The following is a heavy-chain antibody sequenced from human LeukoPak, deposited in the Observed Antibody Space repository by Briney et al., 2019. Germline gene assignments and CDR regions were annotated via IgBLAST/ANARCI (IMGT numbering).Heavy chain of an antibody. CDR3: AKGTAAPYYYYMDV. CDR1: GFRFSSYG. D-gene: IGHD6-13*01. J-gene: IGHJ6*03. CDR2: ISGSGDST. Sequence: GGTLRLSCAASGFRFSSYGMSWVRQAPGRGRDWVSTISGSGDSTYYADSVKGQFTISRDNSKNTVYLQMNSLRAEDTAVYYCAKGTAAPYYYYMDVWGKGTTVTISS. V-gene: IGHV3-23*01.